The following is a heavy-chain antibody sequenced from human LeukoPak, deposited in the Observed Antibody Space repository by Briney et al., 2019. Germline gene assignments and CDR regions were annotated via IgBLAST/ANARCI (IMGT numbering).Heavy chain of an antibody. Sequence: GGSLRLSCAASGFTFSSYGMHGVRQAPGKGLEWVAVISYDGSNKYYADSVKGRFTISRDNSKNTLYLQMNSLRAEDTAVYYCAKDFPIYSNGHYYGMDVWGQGTTVTVSS. J-gene: IGHJ6*02. CDR2: ISYDGSNK. D-gene: IGHD4-11*01. CDR3: AKDFPIYSNGHYYGMDV. CDR1: GFTFSSYG. V-gene: IGHV3-30*18.